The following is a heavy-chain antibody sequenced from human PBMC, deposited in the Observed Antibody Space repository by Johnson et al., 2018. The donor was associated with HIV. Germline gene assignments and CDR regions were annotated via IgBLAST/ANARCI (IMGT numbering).Heavy chain of an antibody. J-gene: IGHJ3*02. V-gene: IGHV3-66*02. Sequence: VQLVESGGGLVQPGGSLRLSCAASGFTFSDHYMNWVRQAPGKGLEWVSVIYSGGSTYHADSVRGRFTISRDNSKNTLYLQMNSLRAEDTALYYCARDPDVTPGAFDIWGQGTMVTVSS. D-gene: IGHD2-15*01. CDR2: IYSGGST. CDR3: ARDPDVTPGAFDI. CDR1: GFTFSDHY.